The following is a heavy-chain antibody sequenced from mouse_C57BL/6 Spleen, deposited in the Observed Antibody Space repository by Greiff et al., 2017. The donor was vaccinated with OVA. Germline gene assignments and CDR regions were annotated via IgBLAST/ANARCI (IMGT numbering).Heavy chain of an antibody. CDR1: GYTFTSYD. CDR3: GREDYGFAY. D-gene: IGHD2-4*01. J-gene: IGHJ3*01. CDR2: IYPRDGST. V-gene: IGHV1-85*01. Sequence: VQLQQSGPELVKPGASVKLSCKASGYTFTSYDINWVQQRPGQGLEWIGWIYPRDGSTKYNEKFKGKATLTVDTSSSTAYMELHSLTAEDAAVYDCGREDYGFAYWGQGTLVTVSA.